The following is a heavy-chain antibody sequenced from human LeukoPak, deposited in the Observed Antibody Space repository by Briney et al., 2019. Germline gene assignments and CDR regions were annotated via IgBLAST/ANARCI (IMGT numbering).Heavy chain of an antibody. J-gene: IGHJ6*03. Sequence: PSGTLSLTCAVSGGSISSSAWWTWVRQSPKGLEWIGEINDRGTINYNPSLQRRVSISVDKSKNQFSLKLSSVTAADTAVYYCARYGFNYDPQKSYYYYYYMDVWGKGTTVTISS. D-gene: IGHD3-3*01. CDR2: INDRGTI. V-gene: IGHV4-4*02. CDR3: ARYGFNYDPQKSYYYYYYMDV. CDR1: GGSISSSAW.